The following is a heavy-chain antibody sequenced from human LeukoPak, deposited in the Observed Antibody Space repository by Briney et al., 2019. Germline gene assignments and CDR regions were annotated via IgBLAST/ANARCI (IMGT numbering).Heavy chain of an antibody. Sequence: SGGSLRPSCTAAGFNFGTYWMSWVRQSPEKGLEFVANIKYDDTVKNYVDSVKGRFTISRDNPSNSVYLQMDSLRPEDTALYYCARDPDSSAFDYWGQGAQVTVSS. CDR3: ARDPDSSAFDY. D-gene: IGHD2-15*01. CDR2: IKYDDTVK. V-gene: IGHV3-7*01. CDR1: GFNFGTYW. J-gene: IGHJ4*02.